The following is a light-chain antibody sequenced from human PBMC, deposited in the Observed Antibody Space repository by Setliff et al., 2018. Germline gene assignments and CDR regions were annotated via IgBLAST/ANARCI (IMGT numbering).Light chain of an antibody. J-gene: IGLJ1*01. CDR3: CSYTNGATYV. Sequence: QSALAQPTSVSGSLGQSITISCIGTSSDIGGDNYVSWYQQYPGEAPQLIIYDASDRPSGVSHRFSGSKSGNTASLTISGLQAQDEADYYCCSYTNGATYVFGTGTKV. CDR1: SSDIGGDNY. V-gene: IGLV2-14*03. CDR2: DAS.